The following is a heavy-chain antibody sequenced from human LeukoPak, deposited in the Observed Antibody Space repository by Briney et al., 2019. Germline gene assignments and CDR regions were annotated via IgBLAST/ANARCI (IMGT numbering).Heavy chain of an antibody. J-gene: IGHJ4*02. CDR2: IYYSGST. V-gene: IGHV4-39*07. Sequence: SETLSLTCTVSGGSISSSSYYWGCIRQPPGKGLEWIGSIYYSGSTYYNPSLKSRVTISVDTSKNQFSLKLSSVTAADTAVYYCARVVTVVTRFDYWGQGTLVTVSS. CDR3: ARVVTVVTRFDY. D-gene: IGHD4-23*01. CDR1: GGSISSSSYY.